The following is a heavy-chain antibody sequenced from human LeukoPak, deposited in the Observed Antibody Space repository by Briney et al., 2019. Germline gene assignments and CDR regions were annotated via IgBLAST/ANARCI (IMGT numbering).Heavy chain of an antibody. CDR2: ISAYNGNT. CDR3: ARDPTLTTVNSNWFDP. V-gene: IGHV1-18*01. Sequence: ASVKVSCKAYGDTFAAYAISWVRQAPGQGLEWMGWISAYNGNTNYAQKLHGRVTMTTDTSTSTAYMELRSLSSDDTAVYYCARDPTLTTVNSNWFDPWGQGTLVTVSS. J-gene: IGHJ5*02. D-gene: IGHD4-11*01. CDR1: GDTFAAYA.